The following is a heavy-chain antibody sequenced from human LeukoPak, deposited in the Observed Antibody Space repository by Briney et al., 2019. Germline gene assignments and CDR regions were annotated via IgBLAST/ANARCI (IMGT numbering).Heavy chain of an antibody. CDR2: ISSSSSYI. V-gene: IGHV3-21*01. J-gene: IGHJ4*02. D-gene: IGHD2-2*01. CDR3: AKRIVPGALDS. CDR1: GFTFSSYA. Sequence: GGSLRLSCAASGFTFSSYAMSWVRQAPGKGLEWVSSISSSSSYIYYADSVKGRFTISRDNAKNSLYLQMNSLRAEDTAVYYCAKRIVPGALDSWGQGTLVTVSS.